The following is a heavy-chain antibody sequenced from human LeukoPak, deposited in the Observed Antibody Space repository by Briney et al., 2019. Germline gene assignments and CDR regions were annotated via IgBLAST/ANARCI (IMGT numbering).Heavy chain of an antibody. D-gene: IGHD6-13*01. J-gene: IGHJ4*02. CDR1: GFTFDDYA. V-gene: IGHV3-9*01. CDR3: AKEGTPGIAAAAYDY. Sequence: GRSLRLSCAASGFTFDDYAMHWVRQAPGKGLEWVSGISWNSGSIGYADSVKGRFTISRDNAKNSLYLQMNSLRAEDTALYYCAKEGTPGIAAAAYDYWGQGTLVPVCS. CDR2: ISWNSGSI.